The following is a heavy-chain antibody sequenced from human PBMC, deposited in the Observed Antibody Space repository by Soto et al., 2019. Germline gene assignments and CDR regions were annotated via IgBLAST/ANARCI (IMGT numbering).Heavy chain of an antibody. V-gene: IGHV1-69*02. J-gene: IGHJ4*02. CDR2: INPILSMS. CDR3: ASSYGSGYRAFDY. CDR1: GDTFSFYS. D-gene: IGHD3-10*01. Sequence: QVQLVQSGAEVKKPGSSVRVSCKASGDTFSFYSINWVRQAPGLGLEWMGRINPILSMSNYAQRFKGRVTVTADKSTSTAYRELSSLRSEDTAMYYWASSYGSGYRAFDYWGQGALVTVSS.